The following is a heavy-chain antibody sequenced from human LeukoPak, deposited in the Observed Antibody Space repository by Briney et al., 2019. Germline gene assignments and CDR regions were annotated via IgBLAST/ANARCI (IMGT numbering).Heavy chain of an antibody. V-gene: IGHV3-21*01. CDR1: GFTFSSYS. CDR3: ARDYGDYGGYYYGMDV. Sequence: PGGSLRLSCAASGFTFSSYSMNWVRQAPGKGLEWVSSISSSSSYIYYADSVEGRFTISRDNAKNSLYLQMNSLRAEDTAVYYCARDYGDYGGYYYGMDVWGQGTTVTVSS. CDR2: ISSSSSYI. D-gene: IGHD4-17*01. J-gene: IGHJ6*02.